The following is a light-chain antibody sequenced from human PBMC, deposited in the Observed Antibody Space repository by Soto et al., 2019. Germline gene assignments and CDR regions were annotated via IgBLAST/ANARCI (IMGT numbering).Light chain of an antibody. CDR3: QQYTGPPTT. V-gene: IGKV3-20*01. CDR1: QSLGSGY. CDR2: AAS. Sequence: EIVLTQSPGTLSLSPGDRATLSCRASQSLGSGYLAWYQQKPGQAPRILIYAASTRATGIPDRFSGSGSGTDFTLTITRLEPEDSAVYFCQQYTGPPTTFGQGTRLEI. J-gene: IGKJ5*01.